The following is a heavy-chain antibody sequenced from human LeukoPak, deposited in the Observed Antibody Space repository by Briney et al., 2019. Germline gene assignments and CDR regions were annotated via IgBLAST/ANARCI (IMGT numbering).Heavy chain of an antibody. D-gene: IGHD6-13*01. Sequence: SETLSLTCTVSGGSISSYYWSWIRQPPGKGLEWIGYIYTSGSTNYNPSLKSRVTISVDTSKNQFSLKLSSVTAADTAVYYCARELVIAAAGTGWFDPWGQGTLVTVSS. V-gene: IGHV4-4*08. CDR2: IYTSGST. CDR1: GGSISSYY. J-gene: IGHJ5*02. CDR3: ARELVIAAAGTGWFDP.